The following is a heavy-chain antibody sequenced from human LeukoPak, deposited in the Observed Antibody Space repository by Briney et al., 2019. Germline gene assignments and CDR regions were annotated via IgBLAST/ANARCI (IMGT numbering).Heavy chain of an antibody. CDR2: IYYSGNT. CDR1: GGSISNSAYY. CDR3: ARHSYCSSTSCYYYFDY. Sequence: PSETLSLTCTVSGGSISNSAYYWGWIRQPPGKGLEWIGSIYYSGNTYYNPSLKSRVTISVDTSKNQFSLKLSSVTAADTAVYYCARHSYCSSTSCYYYFDYWGQGTLVTVSS. D-gene: IGHD2-2*01. V-gene: IGHV4-39*01. J-gene: IGHJ4*02.